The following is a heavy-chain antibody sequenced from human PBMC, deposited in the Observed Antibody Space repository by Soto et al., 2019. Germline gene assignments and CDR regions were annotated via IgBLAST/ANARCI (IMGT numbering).Heavy chain of an antibody. D-gene: IGHD5-18*01. J-gene: IGHJ4*02. V-gene: IGHV1-3*01. Sequence: QVQLVQSGAEVKKPGASVKVSCKASGYTFTSYAMHWVRQAPGQRLEWMGWINAGNGNTKYSQKFQGRVTITRDTSASTAYMELGSLRSEDTAVYSCARGLNGYLYYFDYWGQGTLVTVSS. CDR2: INAGNGNT. CDR1: GYTFTSYA. CDR3: ARGLNGYLYYFDY.